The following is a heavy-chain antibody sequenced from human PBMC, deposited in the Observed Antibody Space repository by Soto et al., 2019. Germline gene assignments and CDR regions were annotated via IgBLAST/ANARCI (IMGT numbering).Heavy chain of an antibody. CDR3: ARGYSSGWPFDY. Sequence: PSETLSLTCTFSCGSIISYYWSWIRQPPGKGLEWIGYIYYSGSTNYNPSLKSRVTISVDTSKNQFSLKLSSVTAADTAVYYCARGYSSGWPFDYWGQGTLVTV. CDR1: CGSIISYY. D-gene: IGHD6-19*01. J-gene: IGHJ4*02. CDR2: IYYSGST. V-gene: IGHV4-59*01.